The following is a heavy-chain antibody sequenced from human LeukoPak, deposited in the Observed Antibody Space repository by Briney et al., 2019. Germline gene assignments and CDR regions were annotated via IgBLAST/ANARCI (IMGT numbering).Heavy chain of an antibody. CDR1: GYSFTSYW. CDR2: IYPGDSDT. J-gene: IGHJ4*02. V-gene: IGHV5-51*01. CDR3: ARQSLQVVVAATLSYFDY. D-gene: IGHD2-15*01. Sequence: GESLKISCKGSGYSFTSYWIGWVRQMPGKGLEWMGIIYPGDSDTRYSPSFQGQVTISADKSISTAYLQWSSLKASDTDMYYCARQSLQVVVAATLSYFDYWGQGTLVTVSS.